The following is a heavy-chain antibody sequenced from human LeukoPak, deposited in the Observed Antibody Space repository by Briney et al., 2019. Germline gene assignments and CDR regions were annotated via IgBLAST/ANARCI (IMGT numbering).Heavy chain of an antibody. Sequence: GGSLRLSCAVSGFTFSMSWMSCVRQAPGKGLEWVANINQDGTEKNYVDSVKGRFTISRDNAKNSLYLQMNSLRADDTAVYYCARDGLPVALDYWGQGTLVIVSS. CDR3: ARDGLPVALDY. J-gene: IGHJ4*02. CDR2: INQDGTEK. D-gene: IGHD4-23*01. CDR1: GFTFSMSW. V-gene: IGHV3-7*01.